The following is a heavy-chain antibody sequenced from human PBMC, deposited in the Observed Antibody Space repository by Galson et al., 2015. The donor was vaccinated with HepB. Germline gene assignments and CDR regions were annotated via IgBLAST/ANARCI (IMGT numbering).Heavy chain of an antibody. J-gene: IGHJ4*02. D-gene: IGHD3-10*01. CDR1: GIAFSRSD. CDR3: TRAGREPDSGYFDS. V-gene: IGHV3-30-3*01. Sequence: SLRLSCAASGIAFSRSDMHWVRQAPGRGLEWVAIISYDGGKKYYAKSVQGRFTISRDNSKSTLFLLMNNMRSEDTAMYYCTRAGREPDSGYFDSWGQGALVTVSS. CDR2: ISYDGGKK.